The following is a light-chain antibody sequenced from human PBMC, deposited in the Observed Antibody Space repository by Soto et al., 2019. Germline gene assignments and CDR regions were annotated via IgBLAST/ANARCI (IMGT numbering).Light chain of an antibody. Sequence: EIVLTQSPGTLSLSPGERATLSCRASQSVNSSYLAWYQQKPGQAPRLLIYGAYTRATGIQARFSGSGSGTEFTLTISSLQSEDFAVYYCQQYNNWPITFGQGTRLEIK. V-gene: IGKV3-15*01. CDR2: GAY. CDR1: QSVNSSY. J-gene: IGKJ5*01. CDR3: QQYNNWPIT.